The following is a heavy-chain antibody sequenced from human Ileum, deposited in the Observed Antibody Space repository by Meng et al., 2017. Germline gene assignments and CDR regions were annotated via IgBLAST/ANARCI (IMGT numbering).Heavy chain of an antibody. V-gene: IGHV4-30-4*01. CDR1: GGSFSSDKYY. D-gene: IGHD3-10*01. CDR3: ARERRHYYGSGSFDY. CDR2: TYYNGSP. Sequence: QVQLQESGPGLVKPSQTLSLTCSGSGGSFSSDKYYWTWIRQTPGKGLEWIGLTYYNGSPFYNPSLRSRVTISVDTSKDQFSLKLTSVTAADTAVYYCARERRHYYGSGSFDYWGQGILVTVSS. J-gene: IGHJ4*02.